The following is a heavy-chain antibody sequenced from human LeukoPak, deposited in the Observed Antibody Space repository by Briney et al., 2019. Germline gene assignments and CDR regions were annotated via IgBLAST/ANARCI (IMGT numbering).Heavy chain of an antibody. V-gene: IGHV3-7*03. CDR1: GLSLDKSW. CDR2: IRQDGREK. J-gene: IGHJ6*02. CDR3: ARGHFFYGWGMDV. Sequence: GGSLRLSCVASGLSLDKSWMTWVRQAPGKGLEWVANIRQDGREKDLVDSVKGRFTISRDDATSSVYLQMSSVRVEDTAIYYCARGHFFYGWGMDVWGQGTTVTVSS. D-gene: IGHD3-10*01.